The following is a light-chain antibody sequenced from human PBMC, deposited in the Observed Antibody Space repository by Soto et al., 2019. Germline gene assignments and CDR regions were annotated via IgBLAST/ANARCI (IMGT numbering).Light chain of an antibody. CDR2: GAS. Sequence: DIQMTQSPSTLSVSLGNRITITCRASEDIDTSLAWCQQRPGKAPKVLIAGASGLMNGVPSTFSGSGSGTEFALTISSVQPDDFATYFCQHYDTFSWTFGQGTKVDIK. CDR3: QHYDTFSWT. J-gene: IGKJ1*01. V-gene: IGKV1-5*01. CDR1: EDIDTS.